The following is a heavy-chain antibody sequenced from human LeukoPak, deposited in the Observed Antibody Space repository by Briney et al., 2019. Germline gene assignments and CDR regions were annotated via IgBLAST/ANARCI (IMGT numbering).Heavy chain of an antibody. CDR2: ISGSGGST. J-gene: IGHJ4*02. CDR3: AKDPRMRDIAFGGVIAYFDY. CDR1: GFTFSTYA. Sequence: GGSLRLSCAASGFTFSTYAMSWVRQAPGKGLEWVSAISGSGGSTYYADSVKGRFTISRDNSKNTLYPQMNSLRAEDTAVYYCAKDPRMRDIAFGGVIAYFDYWGQGTLVTVSS. V-gene: IGHV3-23*01. D-gene: IGHD3-16*02.